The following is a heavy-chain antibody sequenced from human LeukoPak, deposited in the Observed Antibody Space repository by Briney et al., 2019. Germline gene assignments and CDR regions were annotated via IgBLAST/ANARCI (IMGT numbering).Heavy chain of an antibody. CDR1: GLTFTKYC. CDR2: VDFDGTGT. V-gene: IGHV3-74*03. D-gene: IGHD2/OR15-2a*01. Sequence: PGGSLSLSCSASGLTFTKYCRHWVRQAPGKGLMWVSRVDFDGTGTTYADSVRGRFTISRDNAKNTVYLQMNSLRAEDTAVYFCGRGLCFSYYYWGQGTLVTVSS. CDR3: GRGLCFSYYY. J-gene: IGHJ4*02.